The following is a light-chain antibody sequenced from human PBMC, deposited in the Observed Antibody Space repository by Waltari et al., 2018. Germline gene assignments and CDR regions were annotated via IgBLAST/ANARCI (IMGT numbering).Light chain of an antibody. Sequence: QSVLTQPPSVSGAPGQRVTISCTWRSSTIGAGYDVPWYQQFPGTAPKLLIYGNTNRPSGVPDRISGSKSGTSASLAITGLQADDEADYYCQSYDSSLSGFVFGTGTTVTVL. V-gene: IGLV1-40*01. CDR2: GNT. CDR3: QSYDSSLSGFV. CDR1: SSTIGAGYD. J-gene: IGLJ1*01.